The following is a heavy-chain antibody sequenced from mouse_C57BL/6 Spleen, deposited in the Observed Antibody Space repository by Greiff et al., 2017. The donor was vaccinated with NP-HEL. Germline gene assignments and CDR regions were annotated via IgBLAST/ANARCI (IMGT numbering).Heavy chain of an antibody. D-gene: IGHD2-3*01. V-gene: IGHV1-59*01. J-gene: IGHJ4*01. CDR2: IDPSDSYT. CDR1: GYTFTSYW. CDR3: ARGRWDAMDY. Sequence: QVQLQQPGAELVRPGTSVKLSCKASGYTFTSYWMHWVKQRPGQGLEWIGVIDPSDSYTNYNQKFKGKATLTVDTSSSTAYMQLSSLTSEDSAVYYCARGRWDAMDYWGQGTSVTVSS.